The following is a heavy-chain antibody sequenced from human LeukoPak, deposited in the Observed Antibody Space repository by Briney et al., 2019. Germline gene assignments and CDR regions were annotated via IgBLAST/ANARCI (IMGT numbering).Heavy chain of an antibody. J-gene: IGHJ4*02. Sequence: GGSLRLSCAASGFTFSSYSMNWVRQAPGKGLEWVAHINQDGSEKYYVDSVKGRFTTSRDSAKNSLYLQMNSLRADDTAVYYCARDSGWQRYDYWGQGTLVTVSS. CDR3: ARDSGWQRYDY. D-gene: IGHD6-19*01. V-gene: IGHV3-7*01. CDR1: GFTFSSYS. CDR2: INQDGSEK.